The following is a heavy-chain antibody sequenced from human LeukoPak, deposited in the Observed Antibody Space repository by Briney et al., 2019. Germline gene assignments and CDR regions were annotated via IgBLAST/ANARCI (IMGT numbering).Heavy chain of an antibody. J-gene: IGHJ4*02. CDR3: ARLSAGQYGCYDY. CDR2: IYYSGST. D-gene: IGHD6-19*01. V-gene: IGHV4-59*08. Sequence: SETLSLTCTVSGGSINNYYWSWIRQPPGQGLEWIGYIYYSGSTNYNPSLKSRVTISVGTSKNHFSLKISSVTAADTAVYYCARLSAGQYGCYDYWGQGTLVTVSS. CDR1: GGSINNYY.